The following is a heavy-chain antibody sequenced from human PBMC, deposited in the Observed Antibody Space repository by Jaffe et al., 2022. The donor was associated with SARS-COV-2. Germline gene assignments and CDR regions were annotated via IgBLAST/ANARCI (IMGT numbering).Heavy chain of an antibody. Sequence: EVQLVESGGGLVQPGGSLRLSCAASGFTFSSHSMNWVRQAPGKGLEWVSYITGSSSTIYYADSVKGRFTISRDNAKNSLYLQMNSLRDEDTAVYYCARVLSAYNYFDYWGQGTLVTVSS. CDR2: ITGSSSTI. CDR3: ARVLSAYNYFDY. V-gene: IGHV3-48*02. CDR1: GFTFSSHS. D-gene: IGHD3-16*01. J-gene: IGHJ4*02.